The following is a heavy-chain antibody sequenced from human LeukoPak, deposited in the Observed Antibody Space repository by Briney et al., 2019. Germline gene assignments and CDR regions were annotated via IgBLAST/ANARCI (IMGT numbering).Heavy chain of an antibody. V-gene: IGHV3-23*03. J-gene: IGHJ3*02. CDR2: IYSAGNNT. Sequence: GGSLRLSCATSGFSFTDYPMNWVRQAPGKGLEWVSVIYSAGNNTYYADSVKGRFTISRDNSKNTLYLQMNSLRVEDTAVYYCARDQEGKDAFYIWGQGTMVTVSS. CDR1: GFSFTDYP. CDR3: ARDQEGKDAFYI.